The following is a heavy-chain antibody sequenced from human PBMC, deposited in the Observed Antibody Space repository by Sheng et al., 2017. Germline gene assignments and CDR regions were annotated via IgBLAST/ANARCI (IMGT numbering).Heavy chain of an antibody. CDR1: GFTFSSYA. J-gene: IGHJ4*02. V-gene: IGHV3-64*07. D-gene: IGHD4-4*01. CDR2: ISSNGGST. CDR3: ARVGDYSNSARFDY. Sequence: EVQLVESGGGLVQPGGSLRLSCAASGFTFSSYAMHWVRQAPGKGLEYVSAISSNGGSTYYADSVKGRFTISRDNSKNTLYLQMGSLRAEDMAVYYCARVGDYSNSARFDYWGQGTLVTVSS.